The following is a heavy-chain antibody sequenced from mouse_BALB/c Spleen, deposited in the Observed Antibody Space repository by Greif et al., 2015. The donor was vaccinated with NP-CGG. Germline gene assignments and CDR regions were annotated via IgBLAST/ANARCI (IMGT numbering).Heavy chain of an antibody. D-gene: IGHD2-1*01. CDR2: IDPANGNT. CDR3: ARYGNYVYFDV. V-gene: IGHV14-3*02. CDR1: GFNIKDTY. Sequence: EVQLQQSGAELVKPGASVKLSCTASGFNIKDTYMHWVKQRPEQGLERIGRIDPANGNTKYDPKFQGKATITADTSSNTAYLQLSSLTSGDTAVYYCARYGNYVYFDVWGAGTTVTVSS. J-gene: IGHJ1*01.